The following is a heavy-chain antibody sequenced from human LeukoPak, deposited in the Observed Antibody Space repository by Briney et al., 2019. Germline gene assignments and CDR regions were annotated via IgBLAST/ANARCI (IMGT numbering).Heavy chain of an antibody. V-gene: IGHV3-64*01. J-gene: IGHJ3*02. Sequence: GGSLRLSCAASGFTFSSYAMHWVRQAPGKGLEYVSAISSNGGSTYHANSVKGRFTISRDNSKNTLYLQMGSLRAEDMAVYYCARASTVNDAFDIWGQGTMVTVSS. D-gene: IGHD4-17*01. CDR1: GFTFSSYA. CDR3: ARASTVNDAFDI. CDR2: ISSNGGST.